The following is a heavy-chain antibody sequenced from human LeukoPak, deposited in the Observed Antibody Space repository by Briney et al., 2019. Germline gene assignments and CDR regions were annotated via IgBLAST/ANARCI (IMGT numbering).Heavy chain of an antibody. CDR1: GGSISSYY. V-gene: IGHV4-59*08. J-gene: IGHJ4*02. Sequence: SETLSLTCTVSGGSISSYYWSWIRQPPGKGLEWIGNIYNSGSTNYNPSLKSRVTISVDSSKKQFSLKFISVTAADTAVYYCARQDGYASPFDYWGQGTLVTVSS. CDR3: ARQDGYASPFDY. D-gene: IGHD5-24*01. CDR2: IYNSGST.